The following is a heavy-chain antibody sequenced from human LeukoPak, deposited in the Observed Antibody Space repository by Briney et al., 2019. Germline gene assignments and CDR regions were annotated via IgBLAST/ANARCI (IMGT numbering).Heavy chain of an antibody. D-gene: IGHD6-13*01. CDR1: GYTFTNFD. CDR3: ARGQGSIAAAGTAYYYMDV. Sequence: GASVKVSCKASGYTFTNFDINWVRQAPGQGLEWMGWMNPVSGNAGSAQKFQGRVTITADESTSTAYMELSSLRSEDTAVYYCARGQGSIAAAGTAYYYMDVWGKGTTVTVSS. J-gene: IGHJ6*03. V-gene: IGHV1-8*01. CDR2: MNPVSGNA.